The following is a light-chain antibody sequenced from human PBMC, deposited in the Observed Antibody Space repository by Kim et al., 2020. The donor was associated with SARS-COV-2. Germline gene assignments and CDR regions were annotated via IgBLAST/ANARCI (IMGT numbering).Light chain of an antibody. CDR2: EVT. CDR3: CSYASSTTVV. V-gene: IGLV2-23*02. J-gene: IGLJ2*01. CDR1: SSDVGNYNL. Sequence: GSPGQSITISCTGTSSDVGNYNLVSWYQQHPDKAPKLMIYEVTKRPSGVSNRFSGSKSGNTASLTISGLQAEDEADYYCCSYASSTTVVFGGGTKLTVL.